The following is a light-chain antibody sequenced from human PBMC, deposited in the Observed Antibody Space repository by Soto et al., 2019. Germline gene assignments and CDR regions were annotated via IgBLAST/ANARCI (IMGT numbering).Light chain of an antibody. CDR2: EVS. CDR3: CSYAGSSTFYV. Sequence: QSALTQPASVSGSPGQSITISCTGTSSDDGSYNLVSWYQQHPGKAPKLMIYEVSKRPSGVSNRFSGSKSGNTASLTISGLQAEDEADYYCCSYAGSSTFYVFGTGTKLTVL. CDR1: SSDDGSYNL. V-gene: IGLV2-23*02. J-gene: IGLJ1*01.